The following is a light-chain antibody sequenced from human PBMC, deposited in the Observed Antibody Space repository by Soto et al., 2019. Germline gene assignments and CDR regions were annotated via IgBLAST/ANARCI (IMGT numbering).Light chain of an antibody. Sequence: QSALTQPVSVSGSPGQSITISCTGTSSDVGGYNYVSWYQQHPGKAPKLMIYDVSNRPSGVSNRFSGSKSGNTASLTISGLQAEDEADYYCRSYTSSSTLLYVFGTGTKVTVL. CDR2: DVS. J-gene: IGLJ1*01. V-gene: IGLV2-14*01. CDR3: RSYTSSSTLLYV. CDR1: SSDVGGYNY.